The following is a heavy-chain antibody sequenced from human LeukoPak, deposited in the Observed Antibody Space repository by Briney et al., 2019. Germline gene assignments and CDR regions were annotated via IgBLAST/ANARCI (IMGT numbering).Heavy chain of an antibody. CDR3: ARDQLNYYESSGSDDAFDI. V-gene: IGHV4-4*07. CDR1: GGSISSYY. Sequence: PSETLSLTCTVSGGSISSYYWSWIRQPAGKGLEWIGRIYTSGSTNYNPSLKSRVTMSVDTSKNQFSLKLSSVTAADTAVYYCARDQLNYYESSGSDDAFDIWGQGTMVTVSS. D-gene: IGHD3-22*01. CDR2: IYTSGST. J-gene: IGHJ3*02.